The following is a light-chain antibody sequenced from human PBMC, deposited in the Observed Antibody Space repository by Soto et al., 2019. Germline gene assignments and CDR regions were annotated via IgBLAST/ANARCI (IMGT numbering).Light chain of an antibody. CDR2: LGS. Sequence: DIVMTQSPLSLPVTPGEPASISCRSSQGLLHSNGYNYLDWYLQKPGQSPQLLIYLGSNRFSGVPDRFSGSGSGTDSTLKISRVEAEDVGVYYCMQALQTPPYTFGQGTKLEIK. V-gene: IGKV2-28*01. J-gene: IGKJ2*01. CDR1: QGLLHSNGYNY. CDR3: MQALQTPPYT.